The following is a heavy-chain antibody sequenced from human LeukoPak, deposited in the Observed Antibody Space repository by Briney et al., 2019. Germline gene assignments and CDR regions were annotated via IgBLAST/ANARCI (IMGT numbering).Heavy chain of an antibody. Sequence: ASVKVSCKASGGTFSSYAISWVRQAPGQGLEWMGRIIPIFGTANYAQKFQGRVTITTDESTSTAYMELSSLRSEDRAVYYCARGGDDFWSGYRRPNWFDPWGQGTLVTVSS. CDR3: ARGGDDFWSGYRRPNWFDP. V-gene: IGHV1-69*05. CDR1: GGTFSSYA. J-gene: IGHJ5*02. D-gene: IGHD3-3*01. CDR2: IIPIFGTA.